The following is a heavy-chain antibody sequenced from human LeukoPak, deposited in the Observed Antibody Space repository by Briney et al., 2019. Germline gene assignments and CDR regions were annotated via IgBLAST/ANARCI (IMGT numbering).Heavy chain of an antibody. J-gene: IGHJ4*02. Sequence: SSETLSLTCAVYGGSFSGYYWSWIRQPPGKGLEWIGEINHSGSTNYNPSLKSRVTISVDKSKNQFSLKLSSVTAADTAVYYCARVGGSSDPFDYWGQGTLVTVSS. CDR1: GGSFSGYY. CDR2: INHSGST. V-gene: IGHV4-34*01. CDR3: ARVGGSSDPFDY. D-gene: IGHD6-13*01.